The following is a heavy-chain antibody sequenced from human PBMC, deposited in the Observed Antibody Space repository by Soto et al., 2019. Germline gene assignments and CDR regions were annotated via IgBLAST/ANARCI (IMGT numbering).Heavy chain of an antibody. CDR1: GFTFSGYS. D-gene: IGHD2-8*01. Sequence: EVQLVESGGGLVKPGGSLRLSCVASGFTFSGYSINWVRQAPGKGLEWVSYISGPSIYIYYADSVKGRFTISRDNAKSAVYLQMNSLRAEDTAVYYCARGFRNGFNVWGQETTVSVSS. J-gene: IGHJ6*02. CDR3: ARGFRNGFNV. CDR2: ISGPSIYI. V-gene: IGHV3-21*01.